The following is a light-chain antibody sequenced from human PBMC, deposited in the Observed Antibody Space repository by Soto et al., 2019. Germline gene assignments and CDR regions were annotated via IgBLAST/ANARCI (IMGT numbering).Light chain of an antibody. V-gene: IGLV2-11*01. Sequence: QSVLTQPRSVSGSPGQSVTISCTGTSSDVGGYNYASWYQQYPGTAPKLMIYDVTMRPSGVPDRFSGSKSGNTASLTISGLQAEDEADYYCCSSAGSNSFYVFGTGTKVTVL. J-gene: IGLJ1*01. CDR1: SSDVGGYNY. CDR3: CSSAGSNSFYV. CDR2: DVT.